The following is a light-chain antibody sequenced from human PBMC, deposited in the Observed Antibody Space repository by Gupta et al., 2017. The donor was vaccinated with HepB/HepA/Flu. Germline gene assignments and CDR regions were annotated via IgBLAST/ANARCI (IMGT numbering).Light chain of an antibody. CDR1: QNVSNN. CDR2: GAS. CDR3: QQYNYWPPIT. Sequence: EIVMTQSPATLPVSPGERATLSCRTSQNVSNNLAWYQLKPGLAPRLLIYGASTRATGIPARFSGSGSGTEFTLTISSLQSEDSAVYYCQQYNYWPPITFGQGTRLEIK. V-gene: IGKV3-15*01. J-gene: IGKJ5*01.